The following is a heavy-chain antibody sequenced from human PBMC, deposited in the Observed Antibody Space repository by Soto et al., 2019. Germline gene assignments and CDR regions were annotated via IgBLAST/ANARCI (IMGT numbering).Heavy chain of an antibody. Sequence: GSSVKVSCKASGYTFTGYYMHWVRQAPGEGLEWMGWISPNSGGTNYAQKFQGWVTMTRDTSISTAYMELSRLRSDDTAVYYCAREGYCSGGSCYSYYYYYGMDVWGQGTTVTVSS. CDR1: GYTFTGYY. CDR2: ISPNSGGT. CDR3: AREGYCSGGSCYSYYYYYGMDV. V-gene: IGHV1-2*04. J-gene: IGHJ6*02. D-gene: IGHD2-15*01.